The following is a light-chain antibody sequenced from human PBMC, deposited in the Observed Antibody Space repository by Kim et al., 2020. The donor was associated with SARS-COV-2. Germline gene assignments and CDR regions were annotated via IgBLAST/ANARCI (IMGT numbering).Light chain of an antibody. J-gene: IGKJ4*01. CDR1: QAIRND. CDR2: AAS. V-gene: IGKV1-6*01. Sequence: ASVGDRVTITCRASQAIRNDVGWYQRKAGKAPKLLMYAASTLHSGVPSRFSGSGSDTDFTLTITNLQPEDSATYYCLQDYIYPLTFGGGTKVDIK. CDR3: LQDYIYPLT.